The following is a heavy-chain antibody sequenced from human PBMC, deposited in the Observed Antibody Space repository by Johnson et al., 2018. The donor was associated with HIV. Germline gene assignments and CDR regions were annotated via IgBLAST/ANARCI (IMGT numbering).Heavy chain of an antibody. CDR2: ISYDGSNK. Sequence: QVLLVESGGGVVQRGRSLRLSCAASGFTFSSYAVHWVRQAPGKGLEWVAIISYDGSNKYYADSVKGRFTISRDNSKDTLYLQMNSLRAEDTAVYYCARDPSYDMAHTDGFDIWGQGTMVTVSS. V-gene: IGHV3-30-3*01. D-gene: IGHD3-22*01. CDR1: GFTFSSYA. J-gene: IGHJ3*02. CDR3: ARDPSYDMAHTDGFDI.